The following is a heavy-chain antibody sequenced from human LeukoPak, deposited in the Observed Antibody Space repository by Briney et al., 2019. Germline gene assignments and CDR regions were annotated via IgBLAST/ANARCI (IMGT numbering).Heavy chain of an antibody. CDR1: GFTFSSYA. D-gene: IGHD4-17*01. V-gene: IGHV3-23*01. Sequence: GGSLRLSCAASGFTFSSYAMSWVRQAPGKGLEWVSAISGSGGSTYYADSVKGRFTISRDNSKNTLYLQMNSLRSEDTAVYYCTLNLYGDYDAFDIWGQGTMVTVSS. J-gene: IGHJ3*02. CDR2: ISGSGGST. CDR3: TLNLYGDYDAFDI.